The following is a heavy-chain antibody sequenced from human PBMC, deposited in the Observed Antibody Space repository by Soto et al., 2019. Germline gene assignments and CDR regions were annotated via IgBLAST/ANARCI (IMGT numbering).Heavy chain of an antibody. CDR2: IDPSDSQT. V-gene: IGHV5-10-1*01. CDR3: ARDLGYYESSGYFDY. CDR1: GYSFAGYW. Sequence: GESLKISCKGSGYSFAGYWITWVRQKPGKGLEWMGRIDPSDSQTYYSPSFRGHVTISRDNAKNSLYLQMNSLRAEDTAVYYCARDLGYYESSGYFDYWGQGTLVTVSS. D-gene: IGHD3-22*01. J-gene: IGHJ4*02.